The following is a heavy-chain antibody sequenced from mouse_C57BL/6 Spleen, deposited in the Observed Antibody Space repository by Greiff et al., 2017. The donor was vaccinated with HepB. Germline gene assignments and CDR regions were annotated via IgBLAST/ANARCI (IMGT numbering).Heavy chain of an antibody. D-gene: IGHD1-1*01. CDR2: IDPSDSYT. J-gene: IGHJ4*01. V-gene: IGHV1-50*01. Sequence: QVQLKQPGAELVKPGASVKLSCKASGYTFTSYWMQWVKQRPGQGLEWIGEIDPSDSYTNYNQKFKGKATLTVDTSSSTAYMQLSSLTSEDSAVYYCARWGGSSYGAMDYWGQGTSVTVSS. CDR1: GYTFTSYW. CDR3: ARWGGSSYGAMDY.